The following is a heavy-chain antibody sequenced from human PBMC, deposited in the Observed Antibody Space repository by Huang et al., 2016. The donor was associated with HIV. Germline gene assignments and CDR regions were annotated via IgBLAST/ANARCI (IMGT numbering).Heavy chain of an antibody. J-gene: IGHJ4*02. D-gene: IGHD3-22*01. Sequence: EVQFVESGGDLVKPGRSLRLSCTASGFTFGNCGMSWFRQVPGKGLELLVLIRSKDYSETTEYAASVKGRFTISRDDSKSIAYLQMNSLKPEDTAVYYCTRDSVYPNYYDGSGFYFDYWGQGTLVTVSS. CDR2: IRSKDYSETT. CDR1: GFTFGNCG. CDR3: TRDSVYPNYYDGSGFYFDY. V-gene: IGHV3-49*05.